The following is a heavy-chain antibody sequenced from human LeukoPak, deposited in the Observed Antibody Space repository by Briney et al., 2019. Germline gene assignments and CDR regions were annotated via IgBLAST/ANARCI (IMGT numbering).Heavy chain of an antibody. V-gene: IGHV1-8*01. J-gene: IGHJ4*02. Sequence: ASVKVSCKASGYTFTSYDINWVRQATGQGLEWMGWMNPNSGNTGYAQMFQGRVTMTRNTSIRTAYMELSSLRSEYTAVYYCARSSYFDYWGQGTLVTVSS. CDR3: ARSSYFDY. CDR1: GYTFTSYD. CDR2: MNPNSGNT.